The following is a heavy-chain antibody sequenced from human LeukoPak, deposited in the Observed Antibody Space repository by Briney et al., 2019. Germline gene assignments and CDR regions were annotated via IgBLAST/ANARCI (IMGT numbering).Heavy chain of an antibody. J-gene: IGHJ3*02. CDR2: IYWDDDK. Sequence: SGPTLVKPTQTLTLTCTFSGFSLSTSGVGVGWIRQPPGKALEWLALIYWDDDKRYSASLKSRLAISKDTSKNQVVLTVGDMAPVDTGTYFCAHSVAMAGTDAYVMWGQGTMVTVSS. CDR3: AHSVAMAGTDAYVM. V-gene: IGHV2-5*02. D-gene: IGHD6-19*01. CDR1: GFSLSTSGVG.